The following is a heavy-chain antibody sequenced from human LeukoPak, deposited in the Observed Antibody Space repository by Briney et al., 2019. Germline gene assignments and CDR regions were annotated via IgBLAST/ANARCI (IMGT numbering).Heavy chain of an antibody. CDR1: GGSISSSNW. CDR3: ASLLGPELQKGLYGWFDP. V-gene: IGHV4-4*02. J-gene: IGHJ5*02. Sequence: PSGTLSLTCAVSGGSISSSNWWSWVRQPPGKGLEWIGEINHSGSTNYNPSLKSRVTISVDTSKNQFSLKLSSVTAADTAVYYCASLLGPELQKGLYGWFDPWGQGTLVTVSS. D-gene: IGHD3-16*01. CDR2: INHSGST.